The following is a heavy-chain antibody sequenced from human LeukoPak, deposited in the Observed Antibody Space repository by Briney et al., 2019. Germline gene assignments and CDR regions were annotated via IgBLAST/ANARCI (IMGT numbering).Heavy chain of an antibody. V-gene: IGHV4-4*07. CDR1: GGSIRGYY. J-gene: IGHJ2*01. Sequence: RASETLSLTCTVSGGSIRGYYWSWIRQPTGKGLEWIGHIYTTGSTTYNPSLKSRVTMSVDTSKNQFSLKLNSVTAADTAVYYCARGYYSSWYFDLWGRGTLVTVSS. D-gene: IGHD2/OR15-2a*01. CDR3: ARGYYSSWYFDL. CDR2: IYTTGST.